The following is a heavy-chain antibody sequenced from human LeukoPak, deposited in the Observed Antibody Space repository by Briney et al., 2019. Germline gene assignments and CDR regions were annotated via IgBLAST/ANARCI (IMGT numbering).Heavy chain of an antibody. V-gene: IGHV1-24*01. Sequence: ASVKVSCKVSGYTLTELSMHWVRQAPGKGLEWMGGFDPEDGETIYAQKFQGRVTMTEDTSTDTAYMELSSLRSEDTAVYYCATARRAVAGIHYWGQGTLVTVSS. CDR2: FDPEDGET. CDR3: ATARRAVAGIHY. J-gene: IGHJ4*02. D-gene: IGHD6-19*01. CDR1: GYTLTELS.